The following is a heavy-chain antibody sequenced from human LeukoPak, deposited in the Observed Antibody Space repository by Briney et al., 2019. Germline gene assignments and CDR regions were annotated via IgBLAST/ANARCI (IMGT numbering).Heavy chain of an antibody. CDR1: GGSISSYY. CDR3: ARDRYDTAYYYYGMDV. J-gene: IGHJ6*02. D-gene: IGHD3-22*01. V-gene: IGHV4-59*01. Sequence: PSETLSLTCTVSGGSISSYYWSWIRQPPGKGLEWIGYIYYSGSTNYNPSLKSRVTISVDTSKNQFSLKLSSVTAADTAVCYCARDRYDTAYYYYGMDVWGQGTTVTVSS. CDR2: IYYSGST.